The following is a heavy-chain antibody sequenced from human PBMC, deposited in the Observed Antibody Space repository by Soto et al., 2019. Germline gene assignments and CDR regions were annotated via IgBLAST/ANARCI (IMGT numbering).Heavy chain of an antibody. CDR3: ASNVVVPAAWYYFDY. Sequence: QVQLVQSGAEVNKPGASVKVSCKASGYTFTSYGISWVRQAPGQGLEWMGWISAYNGNTNYAQKLQGRVTMTTDTSTSTAYMELRSLRSDDTAVYYCASNVVVPAAWYYFDYWGQGTLVTVSS. CDR1: GYTFTSYG. J-gene: IGHJ4*02. V-gene: IGHV1-18*01. CDR2: ISAYNGNT. D-gene: IGHD2-2*01.